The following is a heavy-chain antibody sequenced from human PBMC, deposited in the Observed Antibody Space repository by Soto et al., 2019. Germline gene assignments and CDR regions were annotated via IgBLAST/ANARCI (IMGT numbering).Heavy chain of an antibody. CDR1: GFTFSNSG. D-gene: IGHD6-13*01. CDR3: GGDSGISDEMFDY. V-gene: IGHV3-23*01. J-gene: IGHJ4*02. Sequence: GGSLRLSCTASGFTFSNSGMNWVRQAPGKGLEWVSTISGDGVNTHYADSVKGRFTISRDNSKNTVFLQMNNLRPEDTAMYFCGGDSGISDEMFDYWGRGTQVTVSS. CDR2: ISGDGVNT.